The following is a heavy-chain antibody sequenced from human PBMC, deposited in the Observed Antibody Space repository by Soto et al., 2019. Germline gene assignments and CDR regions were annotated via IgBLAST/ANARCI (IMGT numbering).Heavy chain of an antibody. J-gene: IGHJ5*02. CDR2: IYWDDDT. Sequence: QITLKESGPTLVKPTQTLTLTCTFSGFSLSTSEVGVGWIRQPPGKALQWLALIYWDDDTRYSPSLKSRLTITKDTSKNQVVLTMTNMDPVDTATYYCAHAPGIAVTTNWFDPWGQGILVTVSS. CDR1: GFSLSTSEVG. CDR3: AHAPGIAVTTNWFDP. D-gene: IGHD6-19*01. V-gene: IGHV2-5*02.